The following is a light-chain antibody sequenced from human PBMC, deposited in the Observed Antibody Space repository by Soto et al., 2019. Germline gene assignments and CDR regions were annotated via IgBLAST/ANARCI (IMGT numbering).Light chain of an antibody. V-gene: IGKV1-39*01. Sequence: DIQMTQSPSSLSASVGDRVTITCRASQSISSYLNWYQQKPGKAPKLLIYAASSLQIGVPSRFSGSGSGTDFTLTISSLQPEDCATYYCQQSYSTPWTFGQGTKVEIK. CDR1: QSISSY. CDR3: QQSYSTPWT. J-gene: IGKJ1*01. CDR2: AAS.